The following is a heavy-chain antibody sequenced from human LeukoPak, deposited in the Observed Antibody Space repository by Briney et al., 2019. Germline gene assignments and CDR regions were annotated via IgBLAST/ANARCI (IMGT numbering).Heavy chain of an antibody. Sequence: PSETLSLTCIVSGGSVSSGSYYWSWIRQPPGKGLERIGYIYYSGSTDYNPSLKSRVTISVDTSKNQFSLKLSSVTAADTAVYFCARGSGSGVPFDYWGQGTLVTVSS. CDR2: IYYSGST. D-gene: IGHD3-10*01. CDR3: ARGSGSGVPFDY. V-gene: IGHV4-61*01. J-gene: IGHJ4*02. CDR1: GGSVSSGSYY.